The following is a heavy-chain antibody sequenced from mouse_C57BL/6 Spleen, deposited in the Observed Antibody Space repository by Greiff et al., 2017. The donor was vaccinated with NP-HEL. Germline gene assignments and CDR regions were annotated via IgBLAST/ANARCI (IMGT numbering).Heavy chain of an antibody. J-gene: IGHJ1*03. CDR2: IIPSNGGT. D-gene: IGHD1-1*01. CDR3: AREAYYYGSSYWYFDV. Sequence: QVQLQQPGTELVKPGASVKLSCKASGYTFTSYWMHWVQQRPGQGLEWIGNIIPSNGGTNYNEKFKSKATLTVDKSSSTAYMQLSSLTSEDSAVYYCAREAYYYGSSYWYFDVWGTGTTVTVSS. V-gene: IGHV1-53*01. CDR1: GYTFTSYW.